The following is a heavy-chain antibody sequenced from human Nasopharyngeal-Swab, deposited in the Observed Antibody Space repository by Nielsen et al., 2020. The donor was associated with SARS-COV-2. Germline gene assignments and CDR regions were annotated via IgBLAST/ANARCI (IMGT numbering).Heavy chain of an antibody. CDR3: ARGLSEYSSSSDVSGYYYGMDV. V-gene: IGHV1-69*13. CDR2: IIPIFGTA. CDR1: GGTFSSYA. Sequence: VKVSCKASGGTFSSYAINWVRQAPGQGLEWMGGIIPIFGTANYAQKFQGRVTITADESTSTAYMELSSLRSEDTAVYYCARGLSEYSSSSDVSGYYYGMDVWGQGTTVTVSS. J-gene: IGHJ6*02. D-gene: IGHD6-6*01.